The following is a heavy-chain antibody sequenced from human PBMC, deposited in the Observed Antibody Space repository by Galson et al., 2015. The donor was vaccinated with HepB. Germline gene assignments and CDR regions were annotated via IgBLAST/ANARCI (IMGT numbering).Heavy chain of an antibody. V-gene: IGHV3-9*01. CDR2: ITWDSGSI. CDR3: AKDTRGGYGFGWFDP. Sequence: SLRLSCAASGFTFGDYAMYWVRQAPGKGLEWVSTITWDSGSIAYADSVRGRFTISRDNAKNSLYLQMNSLTAEDTAFYYCAKDTRGGYGFGWFDPWGQVTLVTASS. J-gene: IGHJ5*02. CDR1: GFTFGDYA. D-gene: IGHD5-18*01.